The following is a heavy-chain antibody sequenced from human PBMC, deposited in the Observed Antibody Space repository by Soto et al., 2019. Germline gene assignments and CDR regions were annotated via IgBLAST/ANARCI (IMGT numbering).Heavy chain of an antibody. CDR2: INHSGST. J-gene: IGHJ6*02. V-gene: IGHV4-34*01. D-gene: IGHD3-3*02. Sequence: SETLSLTCAVYGGSFSGYYWSCIRQPPGKGLEWIGEINHSGSTNYNPSLKSRVTISVDTSKNKFSLKLSSVTAADTAVYYCARGHFFLDVWGQGTKVTVSS. CDR3: ARGHFFLDV. CDR1: GGSFSGYY.